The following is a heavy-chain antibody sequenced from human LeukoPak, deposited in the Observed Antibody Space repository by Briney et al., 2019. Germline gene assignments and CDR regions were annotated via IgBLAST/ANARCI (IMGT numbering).Heavy chain of an antibody. D-gene: IGHD6-13*01. J-gene: IGHJ4*02. CDR2: ISWNSGSI. Sequence: GGSLRLSCAASGFTFDDYAMYWVRQAPGKGLEWVSGISWNSGSIGYADSVKGRFTISRDNAKNSLYLQMNSLRAEDTAVYYCARDPTVAAAGYFDYWGQGTLVTVSS. V-gene: IGHV3-9*01. CDR3: ARDPTVAAAGYFDY. CDR1: GFTFDDYA.